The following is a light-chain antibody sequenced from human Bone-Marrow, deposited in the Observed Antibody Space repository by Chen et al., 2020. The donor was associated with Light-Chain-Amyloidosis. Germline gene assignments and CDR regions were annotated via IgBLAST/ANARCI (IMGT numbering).Light chain of an antibody. J-gene: IGKJ1*01. CDR3: QQYYSTPWT. V-gene: IGKV4-1*01. Sequence: DIVMTQSPDSLAVSLGERATINCKSSQSVLYSSNNKNYLAWYQQKPGQPAKLLIYWASTREYGVPDRFSGSESRTDFTLTISSLQAEDVAVYYCQQYYSTPWTFGQGTKVEIK. CDR1: QSVLYSSNNKNY. CDR2: WAS.